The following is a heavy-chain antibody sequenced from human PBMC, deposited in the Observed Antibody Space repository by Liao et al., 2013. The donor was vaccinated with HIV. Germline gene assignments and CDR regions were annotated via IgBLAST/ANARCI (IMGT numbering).Heavy chain of an antibody. CDR1: GGSISSGSFY. D-gene: IGHD4-23*01. CDR3: ARVIRRYYGGDHYYLDV. V-gene: IGHV4-61*02. J-gene: IGHJ6*03. CDR2: IYTSGST. Sequence: QVQLQESGPGLVKPSQTLSLTCTVSGGSISSGSFYWSWIRQPAGKGLEWIGRIYTSGSTNYNPSLKSRVTISVDTSKNQFSLRLSSVTAADTAVYYCARVIRRYYGGDHYYLDVWGKGTTVTVSS.